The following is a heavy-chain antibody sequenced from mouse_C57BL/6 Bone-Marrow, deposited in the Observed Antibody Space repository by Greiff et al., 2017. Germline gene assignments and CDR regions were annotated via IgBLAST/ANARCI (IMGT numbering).Heavy chain of an antibody. CDR3: AKSSVSSAMDY. CDR2: IHPTSGST. J-gene: IGHJ4*01. CDR1: GYTFTSYW. Sequence: QVQLQQPGAELVKPGASVKLSCKASGYTFTSYWMHWVKQGPGQGLEWIGMIHPTSGSTNYNEKFKSKATLTVEQSSSTAYMQLSSLTSVDSAVYYCAKSSVSSAMDYWGQGTSVTVSS. V-gene: IGHV1-64*01.